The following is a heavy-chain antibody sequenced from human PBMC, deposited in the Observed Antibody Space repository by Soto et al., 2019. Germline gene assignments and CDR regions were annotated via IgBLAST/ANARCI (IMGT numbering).Heavy chain of an antibody. CDR2: ISGSGGST. CDR1: GFTFSSYA. V-gene: IGHV3-23*01. Sequence: GGSLRLSCAASGFTFSSYAMSWVRQAPGKGLEWVSAISGSGGSTYYADSVKGRFTISRDNSKNTLYLQMNSLRAEDTAVYYCANDHSGYCSSTSCEYYYYYGMDVWGQGTTVTVSS. CDR3: ANDHSGYCSSTSCEYYYYYGMDV. J-gene: IGHJ6*02. D-gene: IGHD2-2*01.